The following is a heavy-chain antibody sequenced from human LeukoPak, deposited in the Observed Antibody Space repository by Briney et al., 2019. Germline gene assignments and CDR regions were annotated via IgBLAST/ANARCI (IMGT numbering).Heavy chain of an antibody. CDR1: GFTFGTYA. V-gene: IGHV3-23*01. CDR3: AKIPYSSCWVQNWFDP. Sequence: GGSLRLSCAASGFTFGTYAMSWVRQAPGKGLEWISAISGSGGSTYYADSVKGRFTISRDNSKNTLYLQMNSLRADDTAVYYCAKIPYSSCWVQNWFDPWGQGTLVTVSS. CDR2: ISGSGGST. D-gene: IGHD6-19*01. J-gene: IGHJ5*02.